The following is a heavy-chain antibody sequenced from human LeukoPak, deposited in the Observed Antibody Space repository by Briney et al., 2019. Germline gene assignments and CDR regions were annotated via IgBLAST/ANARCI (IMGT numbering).Heavy chain of an antibody. J-gene: IGHJ4*02. CDR2: INSDGCRI. D-gene: IGHD3-16*01. CDR1: GFTFSSHW. CDR3: AKDSPHDYVWANYKLGWFFDY. V-gene: IGHV3-74*01. Sequence: TGGSLRLSCAASGFTFSSHWTHWVRQAPGKGLVWVSRINSDGCRISYADSVKGRFTISRDNAKNTLYLQMNSLRAEDTAVYYCAKDSPHDYVWANYKLGWFFDYWGQGTLVTVSS.